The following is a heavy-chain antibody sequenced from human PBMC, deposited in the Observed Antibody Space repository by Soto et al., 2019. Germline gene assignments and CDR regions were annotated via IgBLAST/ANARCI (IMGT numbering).Heavy chain of an antibody. V-gene: IGHV3-48*02. J-gene: IGHJ6*02. CDR2: ISGSSSSI. D-gene: IGHD3-3*01. CDR1: GFTFSHYS. Sequence: PGGSLRLSCAASGFTFSHYSMNWVRQAPGKXLEWASYISGSSSSIYYADSVKGRFTISRDNAKNSLYPQMNSLSDDDTAVYYCARLPGEIFAYFHYGMDVWGQGTTVTVSS. CDR3: ARLPGEIFAYFHYGMDV.